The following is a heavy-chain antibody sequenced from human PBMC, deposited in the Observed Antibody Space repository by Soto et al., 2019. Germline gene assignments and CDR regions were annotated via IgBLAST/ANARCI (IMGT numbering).Heavy chain of an antibody. V-gene: IGHV4-59*01. D-gene: IGHD6-13*01. Sequence: SETLSLTCTVSGGSISSYYWSWIRQPPGKGLEWIGYIYYSGSTNYNPSLKSRVTISVDTSKNQFSLKLSSVTAADTAVYYCARISSSWYAGLTGPGGFDPWGQGTLVTVSS. CDR3: ARISSSWYAGLTGPGGFDP. CDR2: IYYSGST. CDR1: GGSISSYY. J-gene: IGHJ5*02.